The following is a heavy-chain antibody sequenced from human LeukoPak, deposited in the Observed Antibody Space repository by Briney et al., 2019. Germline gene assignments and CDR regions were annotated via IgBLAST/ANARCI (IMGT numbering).Heavy chain of an antibody. V-gene: IGHV3-23*01. J-gene: IGHJ4*02. CDR2: ISGSGSGT. CDR1: GFTVSSNY. Sequence: PGGSLRLSCAASGFTVSSNYMSWVRQAPGKGLEWVSAISGSGSGTYYADSVKGRFTISRDNSRNTLFLQMNSLRAEDTAIYYCAKGLAATTRVDYWGQGTLVTVSS. D-gene: IGHD4-17*01. CDR3: AKGLAATTRVDY.